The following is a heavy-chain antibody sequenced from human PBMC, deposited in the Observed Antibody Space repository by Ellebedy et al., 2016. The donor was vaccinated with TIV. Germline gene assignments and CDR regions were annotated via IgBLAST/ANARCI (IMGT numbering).Heavy chain of an antibody. CDR2: IYYSGST. CDR1: GVSISSNRYY. V-gene: IGHV4-39*01. CDR3: ARHAAYDDAWGSREEY. J-gene: IGHJ4*02. D-gene: IGHD3-16*01. Sequence: MPSETLSLTCTVSGVSISSNRYYRNWIRQPPGKGLEWVASIYYSGSTYYNLSLKSRVAISVDTSENQFSLKLSSVTAADTAVYYCARHAAYDDAWGSREEYWGQGTLVTVSS.